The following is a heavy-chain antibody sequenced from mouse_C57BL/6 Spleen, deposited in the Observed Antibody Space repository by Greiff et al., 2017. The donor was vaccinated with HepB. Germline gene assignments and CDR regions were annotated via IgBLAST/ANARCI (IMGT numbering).Heavy chain of an antibody. CDR2: IHPNSGST. V-gene: IGHV1-64*01. CDR1: GYTFTSYW. Sequence: QVQLQQSGAELVKPGASVKLSCKASGYTFTSYWMHWVKQRPGQGLEWIGMIHPNSGSTNYNEKFKSKATLTVDKSSSTAYMQLSSLTSEDSAVYYCARHYDYGFAYWGQGTLVTVSA. D-gene: IGHD2-4*01. J-gene: IGHJ3*01. CDR3: ARHYDYGFAY.